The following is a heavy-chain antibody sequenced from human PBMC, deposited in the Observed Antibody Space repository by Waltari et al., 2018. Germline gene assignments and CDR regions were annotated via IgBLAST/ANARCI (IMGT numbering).Heavy chain of an antibody. J-gene: IGHJ4*02. CDR2: VSGDGTTT. Sequence: EVQLVESGGGLFQPGGSLRLSCAASGFTFSDFSMHWVRQVPGKGLVGVGRVSGDGTTTNDADSVKGRFTISRANAKNTVYLHINSLRAEDTAVYYCASGYYYSLFDSWGQGTLVTVSS. V-gene: IGHV3-74*01. D-gene: IGHD3-22*01. CDR3: ASGYYYSLFDS. CDR1: GFTFSDFS.